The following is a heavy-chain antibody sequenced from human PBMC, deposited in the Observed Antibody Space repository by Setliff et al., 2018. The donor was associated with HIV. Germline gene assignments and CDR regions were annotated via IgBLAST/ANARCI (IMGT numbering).Heavy chain of an antibody. J-gene: IGHJ4*02. CDR3: ARFSTGYALFDY. D-gene: IGHD3-9*01. CDR1: GFTFSTFA. Sequence: GGSLRLSCTASGFTFSTFAMNWVRQAPGKGLEWVAAIWYDGRSQYYTDSVKGRFTISRDNTKSSLYLQMNSLRAEDTAVYYCARFSTGYALFDYWGQGVLVTVSS. CDR2: IWYDGRSQ. V-gene: IGHV3-33*08.